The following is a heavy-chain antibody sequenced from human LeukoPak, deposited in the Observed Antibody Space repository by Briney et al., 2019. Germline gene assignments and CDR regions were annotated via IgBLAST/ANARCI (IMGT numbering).Heavy chain of an antibody. CDR1: GGTFSSYA. J-gene: IGHJ4*02. V-gene: IGHV1-69*05. Sequence: ASVKVSCKASGGTFSSYAISWVRQAPGQGLEWMGGIIPIFGTANYAQKFHGRVTITTDESTSTAYMELSSLRSEDTAVYYCARGARGYCSGGSCYSVLDYWGQGTLVTVSS. CDR2: IIPIFGTA. CDR3: ARGARGYCSGGSCYSVLDY. D-gene: IGHD2-15*01.